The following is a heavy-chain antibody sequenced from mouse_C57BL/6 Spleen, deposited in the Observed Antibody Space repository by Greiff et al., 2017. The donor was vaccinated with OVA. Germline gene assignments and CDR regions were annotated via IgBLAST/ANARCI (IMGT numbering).Heavy chain of an antibody. CDR1: GYTFTDYY. J-gene: IGHJ2*01. D-gene: IGHD2-1*01. Sequence: VQLQQSGAELVRPGASVKLSCKASGYTFTDYYINWVKQRPGQGLEWIARLYPGSGNTYYNEKFKGKATLTAEKSSSTAYMQLSSLTSEDSAVYFCARLTLYFFDYWGQGTTLTVSS. CDR3: ARLTLYFFDY. V-gene: IGHV1-76*01. CDR2: LYPGSGNT.